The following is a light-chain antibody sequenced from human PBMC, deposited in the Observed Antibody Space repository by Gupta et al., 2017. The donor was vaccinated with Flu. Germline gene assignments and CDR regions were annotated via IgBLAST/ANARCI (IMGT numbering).Light chain of an antibody. J-gene: IGKJ2*01. V-gene: IGKV3-15*01. CDR3: QQYNDWTLYT. CDR2: GAS. Sequence: ATLSVSPGESATLSCRASQSVSSKLAWYQQKPGQAPRLLIYGASTRATSIPARFSGSGSGKEFTLTISSLQSEDFAVYYCQQYNDWTLYTFGQGTKLEIK. CDR1: QSVSSK.